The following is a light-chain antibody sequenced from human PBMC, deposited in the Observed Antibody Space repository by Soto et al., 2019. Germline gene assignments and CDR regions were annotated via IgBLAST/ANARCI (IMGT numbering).Light chain of an antibody. CDR1: TSDVGGYNL. CDR3: CSYAVGSTLL. V-gene: IGLV2-23*01. CDR2: EGN. Sequence: QSALTQPASVSGSPGQSITISCTGTTSDVGGYNLVSWYQQHPGKAPKLMIYEGNKRPSGVSTRFSGSKSGNTASLTISGLQADDEADYYCCSYAVGSTLLFGGGTKLTVL. J-gene: IGLJ2*01.